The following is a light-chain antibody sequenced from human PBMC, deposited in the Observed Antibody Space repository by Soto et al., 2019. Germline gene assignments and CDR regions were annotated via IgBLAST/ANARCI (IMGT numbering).Light chain of an antibody. CDR3: QQYNVWPGWT. Sequence: EIVMTQSPATLSVSPGESATLSCRASQNIRSHLAWYQLRPGQAPRLLIYASSTRATGIPARFSGSGSGTEFTLTISSLQSKDFALYFCQQYNVWPGWTFGQGTKVGVK. CDR1: QNIRSH. CDR2: ASS. J-gene: IGKJ1*01. V-gene: IGKV3-15*01.